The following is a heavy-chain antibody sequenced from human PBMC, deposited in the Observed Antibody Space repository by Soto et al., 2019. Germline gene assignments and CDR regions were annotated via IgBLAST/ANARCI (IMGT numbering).Heavy chain of an antibody. J-gene: IGHJ4*02. CDR3: ARWGIQISSFDY. Sequence: SSVKVSCKASGGPFSSYARSWVRQAPGQGLEWMGGINPIFGTANYAQKFQGRVTMTRDTSTSTVYMELSSLRSEDTAVYYCARWGIQISSFDYWGQGTLVTVSS. CDR1: GGPFSSYA. V-gene: IGHV1-69*05. CDR2: INPIFGTA. D-gene: IGHD6-13*01.